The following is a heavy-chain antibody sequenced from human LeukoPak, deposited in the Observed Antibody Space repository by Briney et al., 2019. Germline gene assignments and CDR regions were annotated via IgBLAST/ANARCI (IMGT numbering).Heavy chain of an antibody. CDR2: ISGSGGST. D-gene: IGHD3-22*01. J-gene: IGHJ4*02. V-gene: IGHV3-23*01. Sequence: GGSLRLSCAASGFTFSSYAMSWVRQAPGKGLEWVSAISGSGGSTYYADSVKGRFTISRDNSKSTLYLQMNSLRAEDTAVYYCAKPATYYYDSSGYYLTYYFDYWGQGTLVTVSS. CDR1: GFTFSSYA. CDR3: AKPATYYYDSSGYYLTYYFDY.